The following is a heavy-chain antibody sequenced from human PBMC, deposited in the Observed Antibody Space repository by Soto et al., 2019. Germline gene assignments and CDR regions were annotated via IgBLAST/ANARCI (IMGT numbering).Heavy chain of an antibody. CDR2: IWYDGSNK. CDR3: ARDPIPAAMYYFDY. CDR1: GFTFSSYG. Sequence: QVQLVESGGGVVQPGRSLRLSCAASGFTFSSYGMHWVRQAPGKGLEWVAVIWYDGSNKYYADSVKGRFTISRDNSKNTLYLQMNSLRAEATAVYYCARDPIPAAMYYFDYWGQGTLVTVSS. D-gene: IGHD2-2*01. J-gene: IGHJ4*02. V-gene: IGHV3-33*01.